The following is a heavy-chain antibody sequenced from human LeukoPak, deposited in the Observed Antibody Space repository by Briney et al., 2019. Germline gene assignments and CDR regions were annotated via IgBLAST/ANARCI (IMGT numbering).Heavy chain of an antibody. V-gene: IGHV7-4-1*02. J-gene: IGHJ4*02. CDR3: ARGTLYSGWSYYFDY. CDR1: GYTFTSYA. CDR2: INTNTGNP. D-gene: IGHD6-19*01. Sequence: ASVKVSCEASGYTFTSYAMNWVRQAPGQGLEWMGWINTNTGNPTYAQGFTGRFVFSLDTSVSTAYLQISSLKAEDTAVYYCARGTLYSGWSYYFDYWGQGSQVTVSS.